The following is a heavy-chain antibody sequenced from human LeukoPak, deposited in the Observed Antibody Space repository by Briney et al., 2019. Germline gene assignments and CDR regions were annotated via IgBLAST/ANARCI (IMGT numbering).Heavy chain of an antibody. CDR3: ARDYSGSYNDAFDI. CDR2: ISSSSTI. V-gene: IGHV3-48*01. J-gene: IGHJ3*02. Sequence: GGSLRLSCAASGFTFSSYSMNWVRQAPGKGLEWVSYISSSSTIYYADSVKGRFTISRDNAKNSLYLQMNSLRAEDMAVYYCARDYSGSYNDAFDIWGQGTMVTVSS. D-gene: IGHD1-26*01. CDR1: GFTFSSYS.